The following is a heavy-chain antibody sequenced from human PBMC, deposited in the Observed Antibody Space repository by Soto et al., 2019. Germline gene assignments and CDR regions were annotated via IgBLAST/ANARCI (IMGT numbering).Heavy chain of an antibody. CDR2: ISAYNGNP. CDR3: ARDLPPVDY. Sequence: QIQLVQSGAEVKKPGASVKVSCKASGSTFSSYHITWVRQAPGQGLEWMGWISAYNGNPNYAQNLQGRVTMTTDPSTSTAYMELRSLRSDDTAVYYCARDLPPVDYWGQGTLVTVSS. CDR1: GSTFSSYH. V-gene: IGHV1-18*01. J-gene: IGHJ4*02.